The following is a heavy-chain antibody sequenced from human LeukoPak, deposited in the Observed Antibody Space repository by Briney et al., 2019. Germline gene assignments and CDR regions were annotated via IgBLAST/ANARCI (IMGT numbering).Heavy chain of an antibody. CDR2: ISYDGSNK. V-gene: IGHV3-30*18. Sequence: GKSLRLSCAASGFTFSTSAMHWVRQAPGKGLEWVAVISYDGSNKYYADSVKGRFTISRDNSKNTLYLQMNSLRAEDTAVYYCAKPTRDAFDIWGQGTMVTVSS. J-gene: IGHJ3*02. CDR1: GFTFSTSA. CDR3: AKPTRDAFDI.